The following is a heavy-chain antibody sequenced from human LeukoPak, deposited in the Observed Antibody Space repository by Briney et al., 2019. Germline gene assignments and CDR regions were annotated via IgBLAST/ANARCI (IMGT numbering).Heavy chain of an antibody. CDR2: IYYSGST. CDR3: ARLSGLTTFDY. CDR1: GGSISSYY. Sequence: ASETLSLTCTVPGGSISSYYWSWIRQPPGKGLEWIGYIYYSGSTNYNPSLKSRVTISVDTSKNQFSLKLSSVTAADTAVYYCARLSGLTTFDYWGQGTLVTVSS. J-gene: IGHJ4*02. D-gene: IGHD3-10*02. V-gene: IGHV4-59*08.